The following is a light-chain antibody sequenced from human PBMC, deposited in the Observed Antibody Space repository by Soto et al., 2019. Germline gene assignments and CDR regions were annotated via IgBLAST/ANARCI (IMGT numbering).Light chain of an antibody. Sequence: SYELTQPPSVSVAPGQTAKIACGGHNIGSYSVHWYQQKPGQAPVLVVYDDDDRPSGIPERFSGSNSGNTATLTISGLQAEDEADYYCTSYTSSSTPYVFGTGTKVTVL. J-gene: IGLJ1*01. CDR2: DDD. CDR3: TSYTSSSTPYV. CDR1: NIGSYS. V-gene: IGLV3-21*02.